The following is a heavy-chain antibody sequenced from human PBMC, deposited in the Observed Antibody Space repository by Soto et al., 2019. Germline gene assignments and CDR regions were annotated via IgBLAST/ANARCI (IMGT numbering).Heavy chain of an antibody. CDR2: ISAYNGNT. Sequence: ASVKVSCKASGYTFTSYGISWVRQAPGQGLEWMGWISAYNGNTNYAQKLQGRVTMTTDTSTSTAYMELRSLRSDDTAVYYCARAPYNWNYRYCYYGMDVWGQGTTVTVSS. CDR1: GYTFTSYG. V-gene: IGHV1-18*04. D-gene: IGHD1-7*01. J-gene: IGHJ6*02. CDR3: ARAPYNWNYRYCYYGMDV.